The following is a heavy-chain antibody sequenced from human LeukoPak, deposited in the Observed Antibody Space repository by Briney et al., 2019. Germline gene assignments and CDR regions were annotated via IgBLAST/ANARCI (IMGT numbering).Heavy chain of an antibody. CDR2: IRASDDFT. CDR3: AKAPSRIAAAGTDY. J-gene: IGHJ4*02. Sequence: PGGSLRLSCTASGFTFSSYAMSWVRQATGKGLEWVSTIRASDDFTYYADSVKGRFTISRDNSKNTLYLQMNSLRAEDTAVYYCAKAPSRIAAAGTDYWGQGTLVTVSS. CDR1: GFTFSSYA. V-gene: IGHV3-23*01. D-gene: IGHD6-13*01.